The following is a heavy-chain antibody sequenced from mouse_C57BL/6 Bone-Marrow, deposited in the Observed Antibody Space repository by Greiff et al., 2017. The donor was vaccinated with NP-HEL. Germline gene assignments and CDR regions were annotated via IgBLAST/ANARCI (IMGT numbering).Heavy chain of an antibody. Sequence: EVKLMESGPGLVKPSQSLSLTCSVTGYSITSGYYWNWIRQFPGNKLEWMGYISYDGSNNYNPSLKNRISITRDTSKNQFFLKLNSVTTEDTATYYCARDLRSFDYWGQGTTLTVSS. CDR3: ARDLRSFDY. CDR2: ISYDGSN. CDR1: GYSITSGYY. J-gene: IGHJ2*01. V-gene: IGHV3-6*01.